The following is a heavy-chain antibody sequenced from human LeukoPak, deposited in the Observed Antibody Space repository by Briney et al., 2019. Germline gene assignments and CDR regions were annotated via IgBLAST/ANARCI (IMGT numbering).Heavy chain of an antibody. Sequence: GGSLRLSCAAPGFSFSRYWMSWVRQAPGKGLEWVANINQDGSEKYYVDSVKGRFTISRDNAKKSLYLQMSSLRAEDTAVYYCARDGGPLDYWGQGTLVSVSS. V-gene: IGHV3-7*01. CDR1: GFSFSRYW. D-gene: IGHD3-16*01. CDR3: ARDGGPLDY. J-gene: IGHJ4*02. CDR2: INQDGSEK.